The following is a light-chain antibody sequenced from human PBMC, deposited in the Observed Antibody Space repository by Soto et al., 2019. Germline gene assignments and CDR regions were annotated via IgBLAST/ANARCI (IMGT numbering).Light chain of an antibody. V-gene: IGLV1-44*01. CDR1: SSNIVSNT. J-gene: IGLJ1*01. CDR3: AAWDDSRYV. Sequence: QSVLTQPPSASGTPGQWVTISCSGSSSNIVSNTVNWYQQLPGTAPKLLIYGDDQRPSGVPDRFSGSKSGTSASLAISVLQSEDEADYYCAAWDDSRYVFGTGTKVTVL. CDR2: GDD.